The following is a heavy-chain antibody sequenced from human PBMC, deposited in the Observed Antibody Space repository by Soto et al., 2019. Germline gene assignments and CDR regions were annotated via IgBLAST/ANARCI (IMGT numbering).Heavy chain of an antibody. D-gene: IGHD6-25*01. J-gene: IGHJ4*01. CDR3: AREAAGYSEYFDY. Sequence: KAGGSLRLSCIASGFSFSDYTLNWVRQPPGKGLEWVSSISKSGSYIYYADSLRGRFTISRDNAKDSLYLQINALRVEDTAVYYCAREAAGYSEYFDYWGHGTLVTVSS. V-gene: IGHV3-21*01. CDR2: ISKSGSYI. CDR1: GFSFSDYT.